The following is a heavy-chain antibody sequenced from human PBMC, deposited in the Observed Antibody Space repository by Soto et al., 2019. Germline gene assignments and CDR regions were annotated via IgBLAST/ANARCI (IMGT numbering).Heavy chain of an antibody. CDR1: GGSISSGGYY. CDR2: ISYSGST. Sequence: QVQLQESGPGLVKPSQTLSLTCTVSGGSISSGGYYWSWIRQHPGKGLEWIGYISYSGSTYYNPSLKSRGTISVDTSKNQFSPKLSSVTAADTAVVYCARDIVATMPPLVGDYYGMDVWGQGTTVTVSS. D-gene: IGHD5-12*01. J-gene: IGHJ6*02. CDR3: ARDIVATMPPLVGDYYGMDV. V-gene: IGHV4-31*03.